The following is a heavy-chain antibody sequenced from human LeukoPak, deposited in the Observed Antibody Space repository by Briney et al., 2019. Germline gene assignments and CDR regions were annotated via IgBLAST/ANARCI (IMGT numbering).Heavy chain of an antibody. V-gene: IGHV4-4*02. Sequence: PSGTLSLTCAVCGGSISSTNWWSWVRQPPGKGLEWIGEIYRSGTTNYKPSLKSRVTISLDKSRNHFSLKLTSVTAADSAVYYCARRSPYSTGWSSYFDYWGQGALVTVSS. CDR2: IYRSGTT. CDR3: ARRSPYSTGWSSYFDY. CDR1: GGSISSTNW. J-gene: IGHJ4*02. D-gene: IGHD6-19*01.